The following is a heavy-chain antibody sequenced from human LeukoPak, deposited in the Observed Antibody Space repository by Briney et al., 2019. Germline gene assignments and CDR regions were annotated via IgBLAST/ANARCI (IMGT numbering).Heavy chain of an antibody. CDR1: GFTFSSYA. V-gene: IGHV3-49*03. D-gene: IGHD1-26*01. CDR3: TRNYRGSFHYFDY. J-gene: IGHJ4*02. Sequence: TGGSLRLSCAASGFTFSSYAMSWFRQAPGKGLEWVGFIRSKTYGGTTEYAASVKRRFTISRDDSKSIAYLQMSSLKTGDTAVYYCTRNYRGSFHYFDYWGQGTLVTVSS. CDR2: IRSKTYGGTT.